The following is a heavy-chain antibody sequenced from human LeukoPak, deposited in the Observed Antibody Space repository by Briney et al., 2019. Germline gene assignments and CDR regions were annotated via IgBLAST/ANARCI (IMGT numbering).Heavy chain of an antibody. Sequence: GGSLRLSCAASGFTFNNYAMAWVRQAPGKGLEWVSSITGSGPYMLYADSVKHRFTISRDNTKNLLCLEMNSLRAEDTAMYFCVRDVGAVRGEVYFDYWGQGTLVTVSS. J-gene: IGHJ4*02. CDR3: VRDVGAVRGEVYFDY. CDR2: ITGSGPYM. CDR1: GFTFNNYA. V-gene: IGHV3-21*06. D-gene: IGHD3-10*01.